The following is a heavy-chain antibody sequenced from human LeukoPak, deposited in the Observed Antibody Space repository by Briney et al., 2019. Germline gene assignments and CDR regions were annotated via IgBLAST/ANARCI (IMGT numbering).Heavy chain of an antibody. J-gene: IGHJ4*02. CDR2: LTYDGTT. D-gene: IGHD6-6*01. CDR1: GGSLSGYY. CDR3: ARGIWSSSSFGY. Sequence: SETLSLTCAVHGGSLSGYYWMWIRRPPGKGLGWIGVLTYDGTTHYNPSLKSRITISIDTSKNHFSLNLNSVTAADTAVYYCARGIWSSSSFGYWGQGTLVTVSS. V-gene: IGHV4-34*01.